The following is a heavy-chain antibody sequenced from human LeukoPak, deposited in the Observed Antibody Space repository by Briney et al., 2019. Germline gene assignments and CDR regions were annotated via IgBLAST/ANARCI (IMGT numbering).Heavy chain of an antibody. CDR2: MNPNSGNT. V-gene: IGHV1-8*01. D-gene: IGHD6-19*01. CDR3: ARGKGIAVAIAGY. J-gene: IGHJ4*02. Sequence: ASVTVSFKASGYTFTSYDINWVRQATGQGLEWMGWMNPNSGNTGYAQKFQGRVTMTRNTSISTAYMELSSLRSEDTAVYYCARGKGIAVAIAGYWGQGTLVTVSS. CDR1: GYTFTSYD.